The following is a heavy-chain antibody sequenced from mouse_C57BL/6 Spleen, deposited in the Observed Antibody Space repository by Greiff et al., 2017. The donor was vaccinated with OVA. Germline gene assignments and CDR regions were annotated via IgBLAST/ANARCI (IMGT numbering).Heavy chain of an antibody. V-gene: IGHV5-17*01. CDR3: ATNWETGYFDY. CDR1: GFTFSDYG. D-gene: IGHD4-1*01. Sequence: EVMLVESGGGLVKPGGSLKLSCAASGFTFSDYGMHWVRQAPEKGLEWVAYISSGSSTIYYADTVKGRFTISRDNAKNTLFLQMTSLRSEDTAMYYCATNWETGYFDYWGQGTTLTVSS. J-gene: IGHJ2*01. CDR2: ISSGSSTI.